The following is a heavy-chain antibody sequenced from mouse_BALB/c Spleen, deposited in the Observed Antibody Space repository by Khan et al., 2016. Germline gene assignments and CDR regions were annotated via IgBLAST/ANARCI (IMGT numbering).Heavy chain of an antibody. CDR1: GFSLTNPG. CDR2: IWPGGST. Sequence: QVQLKESGPGLVSPSQSLSITCTVSGFSLTNPGVHWIRQPPGKGLEWLGVIWPGGSTDYNSALMFRLSITKDNSQNQVIFKVLSLLTDDTAVDSCARDNQDYDAWFACWGQGTLVIVSA. J-gene: IGHJ3*01. CDR3: ARDNQDYDAWFAC. D-gene: IGHD2-4*01. V-gene: IGHV2-9*02.